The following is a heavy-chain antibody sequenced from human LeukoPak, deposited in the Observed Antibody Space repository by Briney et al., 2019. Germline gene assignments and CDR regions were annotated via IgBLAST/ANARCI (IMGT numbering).Heavy chain of an antibody. J-gene: IGHJ3*02. D-gene: IGHD2-8*01. Sequence: PGGSLRLSCAASGFTVSSNYMSWVRQAPGKGLEWVSVIYSGGSTYYADSVKGRFTISRDNSKNTLYLQMNSLRAEDTAVYYCARDVWPNAFDIWGQGTMVTVSS. V-gene: IGHV3-53*01. CDR3: ARDVWPNAFDI. CDR1: GFTVSSNY. CDR2: IYSGGST.